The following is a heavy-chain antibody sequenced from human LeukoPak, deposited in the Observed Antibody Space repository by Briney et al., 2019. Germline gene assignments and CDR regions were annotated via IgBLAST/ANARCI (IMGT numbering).Heavy chain of an antibody. CDR2: INPNSGVT. CDR3: ARGPELPEYYFDY. Sequence: ASVKVSCKASGCTFTGYYMHWVRQAPGQGLEWMGWINPNSGVTNYAQKFQGRVTMTRDTSISTAYMELSRLRSDDTAVYYCARGPELPEYYFDYWGHGTLVTVSS. V-gene: IGHV1-2*02. CDR1: GCTFTGYY. J-gene: IGHJ4*01. D-gene: IGHD1-7*01.